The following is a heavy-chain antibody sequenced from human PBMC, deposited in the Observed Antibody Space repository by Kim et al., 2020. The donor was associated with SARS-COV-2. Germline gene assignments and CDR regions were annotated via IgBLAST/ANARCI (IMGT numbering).Heavy chain of an antibody. CDR2: INAGNGNT. CDR3: ARDPPGDYGMDV. Sequence: ASVKVSCKASGYTFTSYAMHWVRQAPGQRLEWMGWINAGNGNTKYSQKFQGRVTITRDTSASTAYMELSSLRSEDTAVYYCARDPPGDYGMDVWGQGTTVTVSS. D-gene: IGHD3-10*01. V-gene: IGHV1-3*01. J-gene: IGHJ6*02. CDR1: GYTFTSYA.